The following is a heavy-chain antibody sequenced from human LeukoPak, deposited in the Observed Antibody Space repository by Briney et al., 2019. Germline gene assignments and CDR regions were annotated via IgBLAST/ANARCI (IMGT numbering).Heavy chain of an antibody. CDR3: ARHPFATPFDH. Sequence: SETLSLTCAVSGDSINSFYWSWIRQPPGKGLEWIGYVFHTGDTNSNPSLKSRVTVSLDTSTSQVSLRLTSVTAADTAVYYCARHPFATPFDHWGRGVLVTVSS. D-gene: IGHD2-15*01. CDR2: VFHTGDT. V-gene: IGHV4-59*08. CDR1: GDSINSFY. J-gene: IGHJ4*02.